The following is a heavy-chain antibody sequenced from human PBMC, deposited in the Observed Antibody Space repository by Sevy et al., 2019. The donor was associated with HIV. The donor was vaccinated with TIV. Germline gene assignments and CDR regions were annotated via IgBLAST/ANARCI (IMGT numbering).Heavy chain of an antibody. CDR3: ARGDCTGGVCSYIGGDFDY. Sequence: GGSLRLSCAASGFTFSSYSMNWVRQAPGKGLEWVSSISSSSSYIYYADSVKGRLTISRDNAKNSLYLQMNSLRAEDTAVYYCARGDCTGGVCSYIGGDFDYWGQGTLVTVSS. V-gene: IGHV3-21*01. J-gene: IGHJ4*02. CDR2: ISSSSSYI. CDR1: GFTFSSYS. D-gene: IGHD2-8*02.